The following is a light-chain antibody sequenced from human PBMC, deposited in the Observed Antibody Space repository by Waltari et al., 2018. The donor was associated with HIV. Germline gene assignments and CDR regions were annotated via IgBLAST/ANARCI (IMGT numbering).Light chain of an antibody. V-gene: IGLV1-40*01. J-gene: IGLJ1*01. CDR1: CSHLGAGYD. Sequence: QSVLTPPPSVSGAPGQRVPISCTGTCSHLGAGYDVHRYQQLPGTAPKLLIYGNSNRPSGVPDRFSGSKSGTSASLAITGLQAEDEADYYCQSYDTSLSGNYVFRTGTKVTVL. CDR2: GNS. CDR3: QSYDTSLSGNYV.